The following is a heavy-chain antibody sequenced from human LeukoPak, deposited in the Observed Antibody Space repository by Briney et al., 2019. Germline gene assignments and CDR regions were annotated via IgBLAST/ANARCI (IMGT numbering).Heavy chain of an antibody. CDR1: GFTFGDYA. Sequence: PGRSLRLSCTASGFTFGDYAMSWVRQAPGKGLEWVGFIRSKGTTEYAASVKGRFTISRDDSKSIAYLQMSSLKTEDTAVYYCARADYYDSGGYYSVAFDIWGQGTMVTVSS. CDR2: IRSKGTT. J-gene: IGHJ3*02. D-gene: IGHD3-22*01. CDR3: ARADYYDSGGYYSVAFDI. V-gene: IGHV3-49*04.